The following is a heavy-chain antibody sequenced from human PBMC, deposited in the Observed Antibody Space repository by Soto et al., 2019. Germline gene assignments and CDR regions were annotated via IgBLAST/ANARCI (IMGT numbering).Heavy chain of an antibody. CDR3: ARGWAAGTRGGVTHYYYYYYGMDV. D-gene: IGHD6-13*01. CDR2: INHSGST. CDR1: GGSFSGYY. Sequence: PSETLSLTCAVYGGSFSGYYWSWIRQPPGKGLEWIGEINHSGSTNYNPSLKSRVTISVDTSKNQFSLKLSSVTAADTAVYYCARGWAAGTRGGVTHYYYYYYGMDVWGQGTTVT. J-gene: IGHJ6*02. V-gene: IGHV4-34*01.